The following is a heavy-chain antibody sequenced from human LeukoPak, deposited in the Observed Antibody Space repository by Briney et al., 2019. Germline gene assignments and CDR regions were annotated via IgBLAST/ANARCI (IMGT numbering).Heavy chain of an antibody. V-gene: IGHV4-38-2*02. D-gene: IGHD6-19*01. CDR1: GYSISSGYY. J-gene: IGHJ5*02. CDR2: IYYSGST. Sequence: SETLSLTCTVSGYSISSGYYWGWIRQPPGKGLEWIGSIYYSGSTYYNPSLKSRVTISVDTSKNQFSLKLSSVTAADTAVYYCARQLRIAVAGTWFDPWGQGTLVTVSS. CDR3: ARQLRIAVAGTWFDP.